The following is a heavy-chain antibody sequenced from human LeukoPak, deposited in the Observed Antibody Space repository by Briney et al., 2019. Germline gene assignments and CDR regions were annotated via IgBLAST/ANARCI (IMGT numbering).Heavy chain of an antibody. J-gene: IGHJ5*02. V-gene: IGHV3-21*01. CDR3: ARDAGHLWGSGSYYSYNWFDP. Sequence: PGGSLRISCAASGFTFSSYSMNWVRQAPGKGLEWISSISSSSSYIYYADSLKGRFTISRDNAKNSLYLQMNSLRAEDTAVYYCARDAGHLWGSGSYYSYNWFDPWGQGTLVTVSS. D-gene: IGHD1-26*01. CDR2: ISSSSSYI. CDR1: GFTFSSYS.